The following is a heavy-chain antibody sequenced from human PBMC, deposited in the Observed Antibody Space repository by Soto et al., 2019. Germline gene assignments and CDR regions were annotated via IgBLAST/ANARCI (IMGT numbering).Heavy chain of an antibody. D-gene: IGHD3-10*01. J-gene: IGHJ4*02. CDR2: IWYDGSNK. CDR3: ARGDVGSGILIDY. V-gene: IGHV3-33*01. Sequence: QVQLVESGGGVVQPGRSLRLSCAASGFTFNNYGVHWVRQAPGKGLEWVAVIWYDGSNKYSADSVKGRFTISRDNSKKTVYLQMNSLRAEDTAVYYCARGDVGSGILIDYGGQGTLVTVSS. CDR1: GFTFNNYG.